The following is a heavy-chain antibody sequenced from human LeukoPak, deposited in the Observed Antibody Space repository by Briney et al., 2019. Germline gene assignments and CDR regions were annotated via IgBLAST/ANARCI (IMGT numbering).Heavy chain of an antibody. V-gene: IGHV1-3*01. CDR2: INAGNGDT. J-gene: IGHJ4*02. CDR1: GYTFTKYV. CDR3: ARDDCGDTCYPGGD. D-gene: IGHD2-21*01. Sequence: ASVKVSCKASGYTFTKYVVHWVRQAPGQRPEWMGWINAGNGDTKYSQNFQDRVTITRDTSANTAYMELSSLTSEDTALYYCARDDCGDTCYPGGDWGQGTLVIVSS.